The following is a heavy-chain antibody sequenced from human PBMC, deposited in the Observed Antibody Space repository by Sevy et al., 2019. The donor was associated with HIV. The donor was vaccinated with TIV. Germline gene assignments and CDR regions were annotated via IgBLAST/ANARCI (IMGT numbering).Heavy chain of an antibody. Sequence: GGSLRLSCAASGFTFSSYWMHWVRQAPGKGLVWVSRINSDGSSTSYADSVKGRFTISRDNAKNTLYLQMNSLRAEDTAVYYCARATYYYDMDVWGKGTTVTVSS. V-gene: IGHV3-74*01. CDR3: ARATYYYDMDV. CDR1: GFTFSSYW. CDR2: INSDGSST. J-gene: IGHJ6*03.